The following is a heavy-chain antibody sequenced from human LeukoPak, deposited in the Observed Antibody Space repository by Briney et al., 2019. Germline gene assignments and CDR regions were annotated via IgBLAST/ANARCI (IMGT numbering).Heavy chain of an antibody. J-gene: IGHJ6*03. V-gene: IGHV4-39*01. CDR1: GVSITSTSYY. CDR3: ARHSYLVLVGSPPFYYMDV. D-gene: IGHD2-15*01. CDR2: VFYSGNT. Sequence: SETLSLTCSVSGVSITSTSYYWGWLRQPPGKGLEWIGAVFYSGNTYYDPSGKSLILISMDTAKNQFLLNLTSVTAADTAVYYCARHSYLVLVGSPPFYYMDVWGTGTTVTISS.